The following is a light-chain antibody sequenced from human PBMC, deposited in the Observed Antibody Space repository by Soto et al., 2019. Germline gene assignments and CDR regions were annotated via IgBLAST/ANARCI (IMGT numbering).Light chain of an antibody. CDR2: GAS. V-gene: IGKV3D-15*01. J-gene: IGKJ4*01. CDR1: QSVDSN. Sequence: EIVMTQSPVTLSLSTGEGATLSCRASQSVDSNLAWYQQKPGQAPRLLFYGASTRPTGIPDRFSGSGSGTEFTLTISSLQSEDFAVYFCQQYDSWPLTFGGGTKV. CDR3: QQYDSWPLT.